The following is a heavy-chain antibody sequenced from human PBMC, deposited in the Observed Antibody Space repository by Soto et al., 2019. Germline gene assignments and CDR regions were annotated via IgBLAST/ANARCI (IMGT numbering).Heavy chain of an antibody. D-gene: IGHD3-22*01. V-gene: IGHV1-2*02. CDR1: GYTFTDYF. CDR3: AKDVPYDYDSSGYTNYFDP. CDR2: INAQSGDT. J-gene: IGHJ5*02. Sequence: GCSVKVSCKTSGYTFTDYFLHWVRLAPGQGPQWLGWINAQSGDTLYAQKFRGRVTLTRDTSTSTAYMELSSLRCEDTAGYYCAKDVPYDYDSSGYTNYFDPWGQGTLVTVSS.